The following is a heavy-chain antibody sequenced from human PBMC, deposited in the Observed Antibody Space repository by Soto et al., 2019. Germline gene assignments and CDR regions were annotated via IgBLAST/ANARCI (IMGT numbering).Heavy chain of an antibody. CDR1: GFTFRWFG. V-gene: IGHV3-30*18. Sequence: GGSLRLSCAGSGFTFRWFGMNWVRQAPGKGLEWVARISNDGSNEYYVDSVKGRFTISRDNSKHTLYLQMDSLRAEDTAVYYCAKGEVRGIIPSYFDYWGLGTLVTVSS. CDR2: ISNDGSNE. CDR3: AKGEVRGIIPSYFDY. J-gene: IGHJ4*02. D-gene: IGHD3-10*01.